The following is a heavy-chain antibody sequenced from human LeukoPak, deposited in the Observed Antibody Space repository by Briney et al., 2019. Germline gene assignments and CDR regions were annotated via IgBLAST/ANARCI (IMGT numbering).Heavy chain of an antibody. Sequence: GGSLRLSCSTSGFTFGDYAVSWVRQAPGKGLEWVGFIQAKAYGGATKYAASVNGRFSISRDDSQSIANLQMNDLKTEDTAVYYCTRAPHPRCSSSGCYLDYWGQGTLVTVSS. CDR2: IQAKAYGGAT. D-gene: IGHD2-2*01. CDR3: TRAPHPRCSSSGCYLDY. V-gene: IGHV3-49*04. CDR1: GFTFGDYA. J-gene: IGHJ4*02.